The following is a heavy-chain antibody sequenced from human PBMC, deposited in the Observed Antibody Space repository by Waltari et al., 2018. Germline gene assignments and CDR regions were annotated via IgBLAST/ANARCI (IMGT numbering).Heavy chain of an antibody. J-gene: IGHJ4*02. V-gene: IGHV3-9*01. CDR3: AKDTDSSGHYSLDQ. Sequence: EVQLVESGGGLEQPGRSLRLSCAASGFNFADYAMHWVRQAPGKGLEWVSRISWNSVVKDYAGSVKGRFTISRDNAKRLVYLQMHNVRPEDTAFYYCAKDTDSSGHYSLDQWGRGTLVTVPS. D-gene: IGHD3-22*01. CDR2: ISWNSVVK. CDR1: GFNFADYA.